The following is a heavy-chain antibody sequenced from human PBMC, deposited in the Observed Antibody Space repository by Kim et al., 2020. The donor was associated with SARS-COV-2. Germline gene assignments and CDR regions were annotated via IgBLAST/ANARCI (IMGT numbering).Heavy chain of an antibody. J-gene: IGHJ4*02. CDR2: IYYSGST. CDR1: GGSISSYY. D-gene: IGHD6-13*01. V-gene: IGHV4-59*01. CDR3: AGGVEGYGSSWYIDY. Sequence: SETLSLTCTVSGGSISSYYWSCIRQPPGKGLEWIGYIYYSGSTNYNPSLKSRVTISVDTSKNQFSLKLSSVTAADTAVVYCAGGVEGYGSSWYIDYWGQG.